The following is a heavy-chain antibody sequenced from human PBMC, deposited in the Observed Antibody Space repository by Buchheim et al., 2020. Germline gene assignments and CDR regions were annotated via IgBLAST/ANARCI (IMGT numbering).Heavy chain of an antibody. CDR3: AKDLRGLRYDFLSGYYKDYYYGMDV. J-gene: IGHJ6*02. Sequence: QVQLVESGGGVVQPGRSLRLSCAASGFTFSSYGMHWVRQAPGKGLEWVAVISYDGSNKYYADSVKGRFTISRDNSKNTLYLQMNSLRAEDTAVYYCAKDLRGLRYDFLSGYYKDYYYGMDVWGQGTT. V-gene: IGHV3-30*18. CDR1: GFTFSSYG. CDR2: ISYDGSNK. D-gene: IGHD3-3*01.